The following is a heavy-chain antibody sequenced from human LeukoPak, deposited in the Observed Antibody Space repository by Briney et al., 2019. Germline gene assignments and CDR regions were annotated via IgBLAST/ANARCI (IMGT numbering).Heavy chain of an antibody. J-gene: IGHJ6*03. CDR1: GFTFSSYS. CDR2: ISSSSSNI. Sequence: PGGSLRLSCAASGFTFSSYSMNWVRQAPGKGLEWVSYISSSSSNIYYADSVKGRFTISRDNAKNSLYLQMNSLRAEDTAVYYCATNNWNYDYYYMDVWGKGTTVTVSS. V-gene: IGHV3-48*04. CDR3: ATNNWNYDYYYMDV. D-gene: IGHD1-20*01.